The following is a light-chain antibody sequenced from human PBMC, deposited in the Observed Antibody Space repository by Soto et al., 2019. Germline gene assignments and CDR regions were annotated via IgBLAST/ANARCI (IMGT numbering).Light chain of an antibody. CDR3: AAWDDSLVV. CDR1: SSNIGSNT. CDR2: SNN. Sequence: QSVLTQPPSASGTPGQRVTISCSGSSSNIGSNTVNWYQQLPGTAPKLLIYSNNQRPSGLPDRFSGSKSGTSASLAISGLQSEDEADYYCAAWDDSLVVFGGGTKLTVL. J-gene: IGLJ2*01. V-gene: IGLV1-44*01.